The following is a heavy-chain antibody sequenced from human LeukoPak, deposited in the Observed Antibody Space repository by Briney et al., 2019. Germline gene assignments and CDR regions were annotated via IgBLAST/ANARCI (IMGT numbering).Heavy chain of an antibody. D-gene: IGHD6-19*01. CDR1: GGSISSSSYY. CDR2: IYYSGST. V-gene: IGHV4-39*01. J-gene: IGHJ5*01. Sequence: SETLSLTCTVSGGSISSSSYYWGWIRQPPGKGLEWIGSIYYSGSTYYNPSLKSRVTISVDTSKNQFSLKLSSVTAADTAVYYCARLNTNGYSSSWYVSWGQGTLVTVSS. CDR3: ARLNTNGYSSSWYVS.